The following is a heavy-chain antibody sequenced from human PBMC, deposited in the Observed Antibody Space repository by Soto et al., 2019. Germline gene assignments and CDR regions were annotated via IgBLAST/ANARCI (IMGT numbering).Heavy chain of an antibody. CDR2: INHSGTT. V-gene: IGHV4-34*01. CDR1: GGSFSGYQ. J-gene: IGHJ5*02. CDR3: ARGWRFDP. D-gene: IGHD3-3*01. Sequence: PSETLSLTCAVRGGSFSGYQWSWIRQTPGQGLEWIGEINHSGTTNYNPSLRSRITMSVDTSKKEFSLKLTSVTAADTAVYYCARGWRFDPWGQGTLVTVSS.